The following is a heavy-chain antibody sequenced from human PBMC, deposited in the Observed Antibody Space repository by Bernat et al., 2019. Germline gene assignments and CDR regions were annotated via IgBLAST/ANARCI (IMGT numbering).Heavy chain of an antibody. Sequence: QVQLQESGPGLVKPSQTLSLTCTVSVGSISSGGYSWSWIRQHPGGGLGWIGHIYDGGSTYYNPSLRSRITISVDTSNNKFSLVLSSVTAADTAVYYCASGDSGSKVGSWGQGTLVTVSS. CDR1: VGSISSGGYS. D-gene: IGHD3-22*01. CDR2: IYDGGST. J-gene: IGHJ5*02. V-gene: IGHV4-31*03. CDR3: ASGDSGSKVGS.